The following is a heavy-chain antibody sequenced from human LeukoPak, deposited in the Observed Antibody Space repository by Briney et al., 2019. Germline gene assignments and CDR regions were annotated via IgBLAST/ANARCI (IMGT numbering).Heavy chain of an antibody. Sequence: PSETLSLTCTVSGGSISSSSYYWGWIRQPPGKGLEWIGSIYYSGSTYYNPSLKSRVTISVDTSKNQFSLKLSSVTAADTAVYYCARDVAAPGGDFDYWGQGTLVTVSS. CDR2: IYYSGST. CDR3: ARDVAAPGGDFDY. D-gene: IGHD3-10*01. J-gene: IGHJ4*02. CDR1: GGSISSSSYY. V-gene: IGHV4-39*07.